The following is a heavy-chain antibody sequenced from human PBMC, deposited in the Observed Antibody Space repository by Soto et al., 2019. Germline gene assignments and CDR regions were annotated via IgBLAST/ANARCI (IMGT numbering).Heavy chain of an antibody. CDR2: ISAYNGNT. CDR1: GYTFTSSG. CDR3: AGCSSTSCFWFDP. V-gene: IGHV1-18*01. D-gene: IGHD2-2*01. Sequence: ASVKVSCKASGYTFTSSGISWVRQAPGQGLEWMGWISAYNGNTNYAQKLQGRVTMTTDTSTSTAYMELRSLRSDDTAVYYCAGCSSTSCFWFDPWGQGTLVNVSS. J-gene: IGHJ5*02.